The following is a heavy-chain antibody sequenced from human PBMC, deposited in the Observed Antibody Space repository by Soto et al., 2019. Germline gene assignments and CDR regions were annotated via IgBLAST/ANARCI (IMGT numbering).Heavy chain of an antibody. Sequence: QVQLVESGGGVVQPGRSLRLSCAASGFTFSSYGMHWVRQAPGKGLEWVAVISYDGSNKYYADSVKGRFTISRDNSKNTLYLQMNSLRAEDTAVYYCAKDREQWLVQHIDYWGQGTLVTVSS. J-gene: IGHJ4*02. CDR2: ISYDGSNK. CDR3: AKDREQWLVQHIDY. V-gene: IGHV3-30*18. D-gene: IGHD6-19*01. CDR1: GFTFSSYG.